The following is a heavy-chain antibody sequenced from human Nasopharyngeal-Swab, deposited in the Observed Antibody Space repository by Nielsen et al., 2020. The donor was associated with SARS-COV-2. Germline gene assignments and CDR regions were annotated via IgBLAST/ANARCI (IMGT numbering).Heavy chain of an antibody. Sequence: GGSLRLSCAGSGFSFVNYWMSWVRKAPGKGLEWMANIKQDGSEEYYVDSVKGRFTISRDNAKRSVYLQMHSLRAEDTAVYYCARDVWGPDYWGQGILVTVSS. CDR1: GFSFVNYW. J-gene: IGHJ4*02. CDR3: ARDVWGPDY. D-gene: IGHD3-16*01. CDR2: IKQDGSEE. V-gene: IGHV3-7*03.